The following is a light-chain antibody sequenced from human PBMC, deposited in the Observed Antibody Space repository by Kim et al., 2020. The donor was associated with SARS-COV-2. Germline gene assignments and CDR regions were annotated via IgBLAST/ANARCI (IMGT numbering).Light chain of an antibody. V-gene: IGLV1-44*01. Sequence: ELTQPPSASGTPGQRVTISCSGSSSNIGSNTVNWYQQIPGTAPKLLIFSNNQRPSGVPDRFSGSRSGTSASLAISGLQSEDEADYYCATWDDNLNGWVFGGGTQLTVL. CDR1: SSNIGSNT. CDR2: SNN. J-gene: IGLJ3*02. CDR3: ATWDDNLNGWV.